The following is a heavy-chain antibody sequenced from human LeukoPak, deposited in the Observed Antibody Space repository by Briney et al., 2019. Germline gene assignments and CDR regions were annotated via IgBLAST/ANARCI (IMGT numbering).Heavy chain of an antibody. CDR1: ALTFTSYA. CDR2: ILYDVSNK. Sequence: GRSLRLSCAAAALTFTSYATHWVRQAPRNWLGWDAFILYDVSNKYYAHSVKGPFSISRDNSKNTLYLQMNNLTAKHTAVYYSWRDPGEGRFGCWGQRDQGTVSS. J-gene: IGHJ6*02. V-gene: IGHV3-30*04. CDR3: WRDPGEGRFGC. D-gene: IGHD2-21*01.